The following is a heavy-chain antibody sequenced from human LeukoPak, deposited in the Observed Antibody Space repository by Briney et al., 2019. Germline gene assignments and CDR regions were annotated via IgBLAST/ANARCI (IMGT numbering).Heavy chain of an antibody. D-gene: IGHD3-10*01. CDR3: ARGGIYGPDNY. J-gene: IGHJ4*02. CDR1: GFTFSSYW. Sequence: GGSLRLSCVASGFTFSSYWMHWVRQDPRKGLVWVSRINGDGRNINYADPVKGRFTISRDNSKNTLYLQMNSLRAEDTAVYYCARGGIYGPDNYWGQGTLVTVSS. V-gene: IGHV3-74*01. CDR2: INGDGRNI.